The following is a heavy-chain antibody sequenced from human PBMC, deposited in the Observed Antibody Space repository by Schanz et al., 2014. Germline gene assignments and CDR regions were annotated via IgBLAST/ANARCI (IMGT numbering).Heavy chain of an antibody. Sequence: QVQLQESGPGLVKPSETLSLTCTVSGGSISSYYWSWIRQPPGKGLEWIGYIYYSGSTKYNPSLKSRVTISVDTSKNQFSLKLSSVTAADTAVYYCASDFWSGYSHYYYGLDVWGQGTTVTVSS. D-gene: IGHD3-3*01. CDR2: IYYSGST. CDR3: ASDFWSGYSHYYYGLDV. J-gene: IGHJ6*02. CDR1: GGSISSYY. V-gene: IGHV4-59*01.